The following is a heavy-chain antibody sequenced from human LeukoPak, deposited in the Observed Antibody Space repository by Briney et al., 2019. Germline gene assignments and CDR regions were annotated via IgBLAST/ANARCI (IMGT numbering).Heavy chain of an antibody. V-gene: IGHV3-7*01. CDR2: IKPDGSLQ. CDR3: ATSYDSSGCD. Sequence: GGSLRLSCTASGFILSSFWMAWVRQAPGKGLEWVANIKPDGSLQFYGDSVKGRFTISRDNAKNSLYLQMNNLRAEDTALYHCATSYDSSGCDWGQGTLVTVSS. J-gene: IGHJ4*02. CDR1: GFILSSFW. D-gene: IGHD3-22*01.